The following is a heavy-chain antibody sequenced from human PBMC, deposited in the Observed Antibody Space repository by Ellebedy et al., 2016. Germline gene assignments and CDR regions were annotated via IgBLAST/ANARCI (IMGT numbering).Heavy chain of an antibody. J-gene: IGHJ4*02. V-gene: IGHV3-48*01. Sequence: GESLKISCAASGFTFSSYGMNWVRQTPGKGLEWISYISSSSSTVYYADSLEGRFTVSRDNAKNSLYLQVNSLRGEDTAVYYRARQRLRLGELSLLFDLWGQGTLVTVSS. CDR3: ARQRLRLGELSLLFDL. D-gene: IGHD3-16*02. CDR1: GFTFSSYG. CDR2: ISSSSSTV.